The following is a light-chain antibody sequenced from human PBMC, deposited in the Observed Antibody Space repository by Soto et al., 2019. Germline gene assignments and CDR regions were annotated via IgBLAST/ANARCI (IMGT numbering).Light chain of an antibody. CDR1: QSVNSN. V-gene: IGKV3D-15*01. Sequence: EIVMKQSPATLSVSPGERATLSCRASQSVNSNYLAWYQQKPGQAPRLLLYGISKRATDIPDRFSGSGSGTEFTLTISSLQPEDFATYYCQQHGQWPITFGQGTRLEIK. CDR2: GIS. CDR3: QQHGQWPIT. J-gene: IGKJ5*01.